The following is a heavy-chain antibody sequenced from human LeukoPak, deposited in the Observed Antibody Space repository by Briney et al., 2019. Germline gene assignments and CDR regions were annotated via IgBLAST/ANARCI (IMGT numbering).Heavy chain of an antibody. CDR1: GYTLTELS. CDR2: FDPEDGET. V-gene: IGHV1-24*01. CDR3: ARDSISPTYGPRYAIPRVSGGGHGERDAFDI. J-gene: IGHJ3*02. Sequence: ASVKVSCKVSGYTLTELSMHWVRQAPGKGLEWMGGFDPEDGETIYAQKFQGRVTITADESTSTAYMELSSLRSEDTAVYYCARDSISPTYGPRYAIPRVSGGGHGERDAFDIWGQGTMVTVSS. D-gene: IGHD2-8*01.